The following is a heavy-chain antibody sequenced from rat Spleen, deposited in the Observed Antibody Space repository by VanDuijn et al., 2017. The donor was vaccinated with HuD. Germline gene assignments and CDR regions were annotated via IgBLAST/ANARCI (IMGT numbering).Heavy chain of an antibody. V-gene: IGHV5S13*01. D-gene: IGHD4-3*01. Sequence: EVQLVESGGDLVQPGGSLKLSCAASGFTFSNYGMHWIRQAPTKGLEWVASISTGGGTPYYRDSVKGRFTISRDNSKNTLYLQMDSLRSEDTATYYCARHNSGYGVMDAWGQGASVTVSS. CDR1: GFTFSNYG. CDR2: ISTGGGTP. J-gene: IGHJ4*01. CDR3: ARHNSGYGVMDA.